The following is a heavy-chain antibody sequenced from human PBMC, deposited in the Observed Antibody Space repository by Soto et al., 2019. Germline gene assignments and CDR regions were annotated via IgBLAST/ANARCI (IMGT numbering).Heavy chain of an antibody. CDR3: ARARGDYYYMDV. Sequence: LTCAASGFTFSAYSMTWVRQAAGKGLEWVATISSGGGSTYYADSVKGRFTVSRDNSKSTLYLQMNSLRADDTAVYYCARARGDYYYMDVWGKGTTVTVSS. CDR2: ISSGGGST. J-gene: IGHJ6*03. CDR1: GFTFSAYS. V-gene: IGHV3-23*01.